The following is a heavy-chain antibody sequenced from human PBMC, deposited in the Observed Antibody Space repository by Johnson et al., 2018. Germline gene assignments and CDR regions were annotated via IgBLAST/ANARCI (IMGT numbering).Heavy chain of an antibody. CDR3: AKVTRGGRMSVCGVVMGALDI. CDR2: ISPDGSDK. V-gene: IGHV3-30*18. Sequence: QVQLVESGGGVVQXGRSLRLSCAASGFTFSSYGMHWVRQAPGKGQEWVSIISPDGSDKYYADSVKVRFTISRDNLKNTLYLQMNSLSAEDTGLYYCAKVTRGGRMSVCGVVMGALDIWGQGTMVTVSA. CDR1: GFTFSSYG. D-gene: IGHD3-3*01. J-gene: IGHJ3*02.